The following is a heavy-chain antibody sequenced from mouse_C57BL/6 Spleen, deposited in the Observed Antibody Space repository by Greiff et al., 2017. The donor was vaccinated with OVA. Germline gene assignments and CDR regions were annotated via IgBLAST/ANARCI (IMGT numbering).Heavy chain of an antibody. CDR3: ARDREVVATTSWYFDV. D-gene: IGHD1-1*01. CDR2: ISDGGSYT. CDR1: GFTFSSYA. V-gene: IGHV5-4*01. Sequence: EVQLVESGGGLVKPGGSLKLSCAASGFTFSSYAMSWVRQTPEKRLEWVATISDGGSYTYYPDNVKGRFTISRDNAKNNLYLQMSHLKSEDTAMYYCARDREVVATTSWYFDVWGTGTTVTVSS. J-gene: IGHJ1*03.